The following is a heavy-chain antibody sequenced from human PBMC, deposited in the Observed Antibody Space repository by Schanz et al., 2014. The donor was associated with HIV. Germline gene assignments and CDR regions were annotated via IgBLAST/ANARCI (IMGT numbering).Heavy chain of an antibody. CDR3: YGDESGY. Sequence: VQLVESGGGLVKPGGSLRLSCAASGFTFSTYSMNWVRQAPGKGLEWVSYISGSSSSIYYADSVKGRFTISRDNVKNSLFLQMNNLRDEDTAVYYCYGDESGYWGQGTLVTVSS. D-gene: IGHD4-17*01. J-gene: IGHJ4*02. CDR1: GFTFSTYS. V-gene: IGHV3-21*05. CDR2: ISGSSSSI.